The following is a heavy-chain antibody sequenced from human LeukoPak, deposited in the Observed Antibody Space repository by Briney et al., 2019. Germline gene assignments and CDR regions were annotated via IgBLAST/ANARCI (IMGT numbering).Heavy chain of an antibody. Sequence: PSETLSLTCTVSGGSISNYYWNWIRQPPGKGLEWIGYIYYTGNTNYNPSLKSRVTISVDTSKNQFSLKLSSVTAADTAVYYCVRTGGSFYFYYYMDVWGKGTTVTVSS. CDR1: GGSISNYY. J-gene: IGHJ6*03. V-gene: IGHV4-59*12. D-gene: IGHD1-26*01. CDR2: IYYTGNT. CDR3: VRTGGSFYFYYYMDV.